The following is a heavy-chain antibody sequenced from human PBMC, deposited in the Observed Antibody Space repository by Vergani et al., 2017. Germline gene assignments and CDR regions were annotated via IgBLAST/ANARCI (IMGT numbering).Heavy chain of an antibody. CDR1: GYTFTNHH. V-gene: IGHV1-69*13. D-gene: IGHD3-22*01. CDR2: IIPIFGTT. Sequence: VQLVRSGTEVKKPGASVNIACKTSGYTFTNHHLHWVRQAPGQGLEWMGRIIPIFGTTSYAQKFQGRVTILADESTSTAYMALSSLRSEDTAVYYCARSSGYYSYYFDCWGQGTLVTVSS. CDR3: ARSSGYYSYYFDC. J-gene: IGHJ4*02.